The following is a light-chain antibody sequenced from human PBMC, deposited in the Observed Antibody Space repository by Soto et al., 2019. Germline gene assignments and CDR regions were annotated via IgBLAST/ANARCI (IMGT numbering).Light chain of an antibody. Sequence: EIVLTQSPGTLSLSPGARATLSCRASQSVSSNLAWYQQKPGQAHRLLIYGASTRATGIPARFSGSGSGTEFTLTISSLQSEDFAVYYCQQYNNWPITFGQGTRLEI. CDR2: GAS. V-gene: IGKV3D-15*01. J-gene: IGKJ5*01. CDR1: QSVSSN. CDR3: QQYNNWPIT.